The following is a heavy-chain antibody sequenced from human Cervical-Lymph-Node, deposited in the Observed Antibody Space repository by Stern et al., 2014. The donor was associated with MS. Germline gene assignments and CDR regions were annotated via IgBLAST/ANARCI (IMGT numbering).Heavy chain of an antibody. Sequence: QVQLEESGPGLVKPSQTLSLTCTVSGGSISSGGYYWIRIRQQPGNGLEWIGCIYYSGSTYYNPSLKSRVTISVDTSKNQFSLKLSSVTAADTAVYYCARVSYDFWSGYYVFDYWGQGTLVTVSS. V-gene: IGHV4-31*03. CDR2: IYYSGST. J-gene: IGHJ4*02. CDR1: GGSISSGGYY. D-gene: IGHD3-3*01. CDR3: ARVSYDFWSGYYVFDY.